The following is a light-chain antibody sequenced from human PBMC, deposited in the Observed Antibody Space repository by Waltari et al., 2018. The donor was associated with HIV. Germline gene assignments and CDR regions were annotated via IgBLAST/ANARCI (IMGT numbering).Light chain of an antibody. CDR2: RNN. CDR1: SPNIDRNY. J-gene: IGLJ3*02. V-gene: IGLV1-47*01. CDR3: AAWDDSLSGSWV. Sequence: QSVMHQPPSASGTPGQRVTISCSGISPNIDRNYVNWYQQLPRTPPKLLIYRNNQRPSGVPDRFSGSKSGTSASLAISGLRAEDEADYYCAAWDDSLSGSWVFGGGTQVTVL.